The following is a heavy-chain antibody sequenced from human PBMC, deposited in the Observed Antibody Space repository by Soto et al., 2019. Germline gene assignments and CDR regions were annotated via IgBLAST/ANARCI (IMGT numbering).Heavy chain of an antibody. CDR2: IIPIFGTA. Sequence: SSVKVSCKASGGTFSSYAISWVRQAPGQGLEWMGGIIPIFGTANYAQKFQGRVTITAGESTSTAYMELSSLRSEDTAVYYCARLQKLGYCSGGSCPTVWGQGTTLAVYS. D-gene: IGHD2-15*01. CDR3: ARLQKLGYCSGGSCPTV. J-gene: IGHJ6*02. V-gene: IGHV1-69*13. CDR1: GGTFSSYA.